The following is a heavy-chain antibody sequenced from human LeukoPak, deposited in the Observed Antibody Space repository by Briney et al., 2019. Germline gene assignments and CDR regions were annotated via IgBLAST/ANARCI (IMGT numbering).Heavy chain of an antibody. V-gene: IGHV1-69*06. CDR3: ATDWSGYYLDLIDY. CDR2: IIPIFGTA. D-gene: IGHD3-3*01. Sequence: GASVKVSCKASGGTFSSYAISWVRQAPGQGLEWMGGIIPIFGTANYAQKFQGRVTITADKSTSTAYMELSSLRSEDTAVYYCATDWSGYYLDLIDYWGQGTLVTVPP. CDR1: GGTFSSYA. J-gene: IGHJ4*02.